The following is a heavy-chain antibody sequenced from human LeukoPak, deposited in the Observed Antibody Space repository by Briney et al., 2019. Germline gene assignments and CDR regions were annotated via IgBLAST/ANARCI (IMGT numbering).Heavy chain of an antibody. CDR3: AKGNRVAAAGYYYYGMDV. J-gene: IGHJ6*02. CDR1: GITFRSDV. CDR2: ISGSGDST. V-gene: IGHV3-23*01. Sequence: GGSLRLSCAASGITFRSDVMSWVRQAPGKGLEWVSGISGSGDSTYYADSVEGRFTISRDNPKNTLYLQMNSLRAEDTAVYYCAKGNRVAAAGYYYYGMDVWGQGTTVTVSS. D-gene: IGHD6-13*01.